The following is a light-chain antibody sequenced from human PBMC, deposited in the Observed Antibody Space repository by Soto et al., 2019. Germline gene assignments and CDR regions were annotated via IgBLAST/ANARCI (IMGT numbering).Light chain of an antibody. J-gene: IGKJ4*01. Sequence: IVMTQSPATLSVSPGERATLSCRASQSINSKLAWYQQKPGQAPRLLIYGASTRATGIPVRFSGSGSGTEFTLTITSLQSEDFAVYYCQEYNNWRPITFGGGTKVEIE. V-gene: IGKV3-15*01. CDR1: QSINSK. CDR2: GAS. CDR3: QEYNNWRPIT.